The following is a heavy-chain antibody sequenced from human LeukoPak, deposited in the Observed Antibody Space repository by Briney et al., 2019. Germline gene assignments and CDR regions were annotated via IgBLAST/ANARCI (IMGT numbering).Heavy chain of an antibody. CDR2: INPNSGGT. Sequence: ASVKVSCKASGYTFTCYYMHWVRQAPGQGHERMGWINPNSGGTNYAEKFQGRVTMTRDTSISTAYMELSRLRSDDTAVYYCARDRLLAVATGLIENYYGDGGQGTLVTV. J-gene: IGHJ4*02. CDR1: GYTFTCYY. CDR3: ARDRLLAVATGLIENYYGD. V-gene: IGHV1-2*02. D-gene: IGHD6-19*01.